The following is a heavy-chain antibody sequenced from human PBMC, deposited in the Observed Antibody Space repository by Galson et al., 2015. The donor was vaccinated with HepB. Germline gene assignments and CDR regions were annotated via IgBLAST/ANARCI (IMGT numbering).Heavy chain of an antibody. V-gene: IGHV6-1*01. D-gene: IGHD3-10*01. Sequence: CAISGDSVSSNSAAWNWIRQSPSRGLEWLGRTYYRSKWYNDYAVSVKSRITINPDTSKNQFSLQLNSVTPEDTAVYYCARDRTGSFPNIDYYYYGMDVWGQGTTVTVSS. J-gene: IGHJ6*02. CDR1: GDSVSSNSAA. CDR2: TYYRSKWYN. CDR3: ARDRTGSFPNIDYYYYGMDV.